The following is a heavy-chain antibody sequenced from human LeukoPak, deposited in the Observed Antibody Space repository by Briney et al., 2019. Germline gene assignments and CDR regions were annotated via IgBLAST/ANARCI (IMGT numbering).Heavy chain of an antibody. V-gene: IGHV3-33*01. CDR2: IWYDGSNK. CDR1: GFTFSSYG. D-gene: IGHD4-17*01. Sequence: PGGSLRLSCAASGFTFSSYGMHWVRQAPGKGLEWVAVIWYDGSNKYYADSVKGRFTISRDNSKNTLYLQMNSLRAEDTAVYYCARDPSPQYGDYLFPKKYYYYGMDVWGQGTTVTVSS. J-gene: IGHJ6*02. CDR3: ARDPSPQYGDYLFPKKYYYYGMDV.